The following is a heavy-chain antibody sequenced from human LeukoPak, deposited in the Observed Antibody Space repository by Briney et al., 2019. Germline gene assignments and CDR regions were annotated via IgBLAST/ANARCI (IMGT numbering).Heavy chain of an antibody. CDR2: FDPEDGET. V-gene: IGHV1-24*01. CDR1: GYTLTELS. J-gene: IGHJ6*03. CDR3: ATHIQITGYYYYYMDA. D-gene: IGHD5-24*01. Sequence: ASVKVSCKVSGYTLTELSMHWVRQAPGKGLEWMGGFDPEDGETIYAQKFQGRVTMTEDTSTDTAYMELSSLRSEDTAVYYCATHIQITGYYYYYMDAWGKGTTVTVSS.